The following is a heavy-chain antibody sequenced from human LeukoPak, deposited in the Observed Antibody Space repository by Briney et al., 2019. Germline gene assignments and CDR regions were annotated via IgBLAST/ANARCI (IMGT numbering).Heavy chain of an antibody. CDR1: GYTFTGYY. J-gene: IGHJ4*02. CDR3: ARDPTNTSGRYAYHDY. Sequence: ASVKVSCKASGYTFTGYYIHWVRQAPGQGLEWMGWVSCFNGDTHYAQKFQGRVTMTRDTSTTTAYMELRSLRSDDTALYYCARDPTNTSGRYAYHDYWGQGTLVTVSS. CDR2: VSCFNGDT. V-gene: IGHV1-18*04. D-gene: IGHD6-19*01.